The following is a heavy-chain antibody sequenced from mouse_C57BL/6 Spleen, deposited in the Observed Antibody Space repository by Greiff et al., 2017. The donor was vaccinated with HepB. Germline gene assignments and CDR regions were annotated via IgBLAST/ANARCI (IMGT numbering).Heavy chain of an antibody. D-gene: IGHD1-1*01. CDR2: IRNKANGYKT. J-gene: IGHJ2*01. CDR3: SRSLYYYGDYFDY. Sequence: EVKLVESGGGLVQPGGSLSLSCAASGFTFTDYYMSWVRQPPGKALEWLGFIRNKANGYKTEYSASVKGRFTISRDNSQSILYLQMNALRAEDSATYYCSRSLYYYGDYFDYWGQGTTLTVSS. V-gene: IGHV7-3*01. CDR1: GFTFTDYY.